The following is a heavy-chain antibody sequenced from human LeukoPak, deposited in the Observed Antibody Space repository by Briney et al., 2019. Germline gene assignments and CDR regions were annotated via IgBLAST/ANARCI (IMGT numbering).Heavy chain of an antibody. J-gene: IGHJ4*02. Sequence: ASVKLSCKASGYTFTSYGIIWVRQAPGQGLQWMGLISAHNGKTNYAQNLQGRVTMTTDTSTNTVYLELRSLTSDDTAVYYCARAGTTLLLDYWGQGTLVTVSS. V-gene: IGHV1-18*01. CDR1: GYTFTSYG. D-gene: IGHD4-17*01. CDR2: ISAHNGKT. CDR3: ARAGTTLLLDY.